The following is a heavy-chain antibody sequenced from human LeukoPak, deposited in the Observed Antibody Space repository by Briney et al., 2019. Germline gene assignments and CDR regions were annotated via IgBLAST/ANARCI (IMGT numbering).Heavy chain of an antibody. J-gene: IGHJ4*02. CDR1: GFTLTSYG. D-gene: IGHD2-8*01. Sequence: GGSLRLSCEASGFTLTSYGVHWVRQAPGKGLEWVSYISSSSSTIYYADSVKGRFTISRDNAKNSLYLQMNSPRAEDTAVYYCARKPSNGGIDYWGQGTLVTVSS. V-gene: IGHV3-48*01. CDR2: ISSSSSTI. CDR3: ARKPSNGGIDY.